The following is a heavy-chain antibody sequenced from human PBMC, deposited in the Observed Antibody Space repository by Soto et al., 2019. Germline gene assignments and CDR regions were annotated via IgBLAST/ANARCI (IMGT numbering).Heavy chain of an antibody. CDR1: GFTFSLYI. D-gene: IGHD1-1*01. Sequence: EVQLLESGGGLVQPGGSLRLSCTASGFTFSLYIMDWVRQAPGRGLEWVSSISHSTSYTYYADSVKGRFTTSRDNAKNPVYLQMNTLKAAVTSFDKSACAPTTTWGSLDAWGQGTMVTVSS. J-gene: IGHJ5*02. V-gene: IGHV3-21*01. CDR2: ISHSTSYT. CDR3: ACAPTTTWGSLDA.